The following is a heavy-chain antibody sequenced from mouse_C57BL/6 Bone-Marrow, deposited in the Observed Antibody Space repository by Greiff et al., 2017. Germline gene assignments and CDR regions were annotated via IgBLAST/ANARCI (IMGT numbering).Heavy chain of an antibody. D-gene: IGHD2-5*01. V-gene: IGHV1-64*01. CDR3: ARYLDSNYWYFDV. J-gene: IGHJ1*03. CDR2: IHPNSGST. Sequence: QVQLQQPGAELVKPGASVKLSCKASGYTFTSYWMHWVKQRPGQGLEWIGMIHPNSGSTNYNEKFKSKATLTVDTSSSTAYMQLSSLASEDSAVYYCARYLDSNYWYFDVWGTGTTVTVSS. CDR1: GYTFTSYW.